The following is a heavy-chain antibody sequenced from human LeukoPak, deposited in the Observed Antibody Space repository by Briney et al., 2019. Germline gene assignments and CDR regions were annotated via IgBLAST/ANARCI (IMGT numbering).Heavy chain of an antibody. J-gene: IGHJ4*02. D-gene: IGHD3-22*01. CDR1: GFTFSSYS. V-gene: IGHV3-48*02. CDR3: ARESYYYDSSGYFY. CDR2: ISSSSSTI. Sequence: GGSLRLSCAASGFTFSSYSMNWVRQAPGKGLEWVSYISSSSSTIYYADSVKGRFTISRDNAKNSLYLQVNSLRDEDTAVYYCARESYYYDSSGYFYWGQGTLVTVSS.